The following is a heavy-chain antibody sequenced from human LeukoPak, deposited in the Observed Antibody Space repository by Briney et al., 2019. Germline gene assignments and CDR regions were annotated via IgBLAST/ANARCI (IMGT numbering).Heavy chain of an antibody. CDR3: ASDFTMVRGVIYRYFDY. J-gene: IGHJ4*02. CDR1: GFTFSSYT. D-gene: IGHD3-10*01. CDR2: ISYDGSSK. V-gene: IGHV3-30-3*01. Sequence: PGGSLRLSCAASGFTFSSYTMHWVRQAPGKGLEWVALISYDGSSKYYADSEKGRFTISRDNSKNTLYLQMNSLRAEDTAVYYCASDFTMVRGVIYRYFDYWGQGTLVTVSS.